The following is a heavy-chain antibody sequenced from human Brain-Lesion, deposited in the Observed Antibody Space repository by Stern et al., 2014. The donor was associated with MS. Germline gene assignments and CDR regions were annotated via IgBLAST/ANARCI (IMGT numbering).Heavy chain of an antibody. J-gene: IGHJ5*02. CDR1: GGSVSSTSYA. CDR2: IYYRGKT. V-gene: IGHV4-39*01. D-gene: IGHD2-15*01. Sequence: QLQLQESGPGLVKPSETLSLTCTVAGGSVSSTSYAWAWIRQPPGKGLAWVGTIYYRGKTYYSPSLKSRLTLFLGTSKNQFSLQLRSVTAADTAVYYCAGEEDIRYCSGGSCTGNWFDPWGQGTLVTVSS. CDR3: AGEEDIRYCSGGSCTGNWFDP.